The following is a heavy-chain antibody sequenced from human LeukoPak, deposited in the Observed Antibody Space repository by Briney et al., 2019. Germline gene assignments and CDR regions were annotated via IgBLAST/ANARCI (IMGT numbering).Heavy chain of an antibody. CDR3: AKEGDGSQTTVTPDFYYYYGVDV. CDR1: GFTFSSYA. Sequence: GGSLRLSCAASGFTFSSYAMSWVRQAPGKGLEWVSAISGSGGSTYYADSVKGRFTISRDNSKNTLYLQMNSLRAEDTAVYYCAKEGDGSQTTVTPDFYYYYGVDVWGQGTTVTVSS. CDR2: ISGSGGST. V-gene: IGHV3-23*01. D-gene: IGHD4-11*01. J-gene: IGHJ6*02.